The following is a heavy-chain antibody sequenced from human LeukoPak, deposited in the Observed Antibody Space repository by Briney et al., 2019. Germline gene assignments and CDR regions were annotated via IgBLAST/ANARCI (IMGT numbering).Heavy chain of an antibody. D-gene: IGHD4-17*01. Sequence: ASVKVSCKASGYTFTGYYMHWVRQAPGQGLEWMGRINPNSGGTNYAQKFQGRVTMTRDTSISTAYMELSRLRSDDTAVYYCAGAGGDDYGDYGYFDYWGQGTLVTVSS. CDR2: INPNSGGT. CDR1: GYTFTGYY. V-gene: IGHV1-2*06. J-gene: IGHJ4*02. CDR3: AGAGGDDYGDYGYFDY.